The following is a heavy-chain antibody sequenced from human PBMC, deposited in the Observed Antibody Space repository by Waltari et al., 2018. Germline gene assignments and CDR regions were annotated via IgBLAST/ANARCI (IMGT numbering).Heavy chain of an antibody. V-gene: IGHV2-5*02. CDR3: AHSGHFWSGFYVDYYFDY. CDR2: IYWDDDK. Sequence: QITLKESGPPLMKPTQTLTLTCTFSGFSPRTSGVSVGWFRQPPGKALEWLALIYWDDDKRYRPSLRDRLTITKDTSKNQVVLTMTNMDPVDTATYYCAHSGHFWSGFYVDYYFDYWGQGTLVTVSS. J-gene: IGHJ4*02. D-gene: IGHD3-3*02. CDR1: GFSPRTSGVS.